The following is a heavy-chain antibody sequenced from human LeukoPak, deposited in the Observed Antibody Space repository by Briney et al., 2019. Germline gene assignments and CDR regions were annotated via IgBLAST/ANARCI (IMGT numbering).Heavy chain of an antibody. J-gene: IGHJ3*02. Sequence: GGSLRLSCAASGFTFSNYAMHWVSQAPGKGLEWAAVISSDGNTKYYADSVKGRFTISRDNSINTLYLQMNSLRGDDTAIYYSARRRIVGSTDDAFDIWGQGTMVTLSS. V-gene: IGHV3-30-3*01. CDR2: ISSDGNTK. CDR1: GFTFSNYA. D-gene: IGHD1-26*01. CDR3: ARRRIVGSTDDAFDI.